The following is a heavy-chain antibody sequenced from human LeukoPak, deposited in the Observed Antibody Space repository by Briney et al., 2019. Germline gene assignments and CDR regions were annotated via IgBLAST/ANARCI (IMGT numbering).Heavy chain of an antibody. J-gene: IGHJ3*02. CDR3: ASTRPYCSGGSCFNDAFDI. CDR2: IYTSGST. V-gene: IGHV4-61*02. D-gene: IGHD2-15*01. CDR1: GGSISSGSYY. Sequence: KSSETLSLTCTVSGGSISSGSYYWSWIRQPAGKGLEWIGRIYTSGSTNYNPSLKSRVTISVGTSKNQFSLKLSSVTAADTAVYYCASTRPYCSGGSCFNDAFDIWGQGTMVTVSS.